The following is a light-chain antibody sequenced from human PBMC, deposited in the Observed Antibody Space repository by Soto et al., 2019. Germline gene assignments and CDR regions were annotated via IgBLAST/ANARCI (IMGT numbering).Light chain of an antibody. CDR1: QSIDRW. Sequence: DIEITQSPSTLSASVGDRVTITCRASQSIDRWLAWYQQKKGKPPKVLIWDATTLHRGVPSRFSGSRSGTEFTLPLSSLQPEDFATYYCQQYDSFSVTFGQGTKVDIK. J-gene: IGKJ1*01. CDR2: DAT. CDR3: QQYDSFSVT. V-gene: IGKV1-5*01.